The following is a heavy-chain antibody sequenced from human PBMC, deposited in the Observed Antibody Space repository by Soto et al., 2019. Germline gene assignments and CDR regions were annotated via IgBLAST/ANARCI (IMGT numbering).Heavy chain of an antibody. CDR3: ARDYYEF. V-gene: IGHV1-3*01. D-gene: IGHD3-3*01. CDR1: GYTFPSFA. J-gene: IGHJ3*01. CDR2: INGGNGDT. Sequence: QVQLVQSGTEVKKPGASVKVSCKTSGYTFPSFAIHWVRQAPGQVPEWMGWINGGNGDTKYSQNFQGRLTLTRDRSASTAYMELTSLKSEDTAVYSCARDYYEFWGQGTMVTVSS.